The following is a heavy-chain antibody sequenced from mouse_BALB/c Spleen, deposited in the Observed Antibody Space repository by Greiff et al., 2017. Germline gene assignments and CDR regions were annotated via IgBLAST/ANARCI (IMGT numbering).Heavy chain of an antibody. J-gene: IGHJ1*01. Sequence: EVQLQQSGAELVKPGASVKLSCTASGFNIKDTYMHWVKQRPEQGLEWIGRIDPANGNTKYDPKFQGKATITADTSSNTAYLQLSSLTSEDTAVYYCASGIYWYFDVWGAGTTVTVSS. CDR3: ASGIYWYFDV. CDR2: IDPANGNT. V-gene: IGHV14-3*02. CDR1: GFNIKDTY. D-gene: IGHD4-1*01.